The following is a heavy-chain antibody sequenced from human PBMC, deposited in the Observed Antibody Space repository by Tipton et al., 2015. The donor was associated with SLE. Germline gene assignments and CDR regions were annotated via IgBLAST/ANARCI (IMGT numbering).Heavy chain of an antibody. CDR1: GGSISSSSYY. Sequence: GLVKPSETLSLTCTVSGGSISSSSYYWGWIRQPPGKGLEWIGSIYYSGSTYYNPSLKSRVTISVDTSKNQFSLKLSSVTAADTAVYYCARHGKWELSDYWGQGTLVTVSS. J-gene: IGHJ4*02. CDR2: IYYSGST. CDR3: ARHGKWELSDY. V-gene: IGHV4-39*01. D-gene: IGHD1-26*01.